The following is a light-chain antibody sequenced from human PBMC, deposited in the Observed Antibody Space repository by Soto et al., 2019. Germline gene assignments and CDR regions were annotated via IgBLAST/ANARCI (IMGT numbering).Light chain of an antibody. CDR2: ASS. CDR1: QSRGSNF. V-gene: IGKV3-20*01. J-gene: IGKJ5*01. CDR3: QLYGISHH. Sequence: EIVLTQSPGTLSLSPGERSTLSCKTIQSRGSNFLAWYQHKPGQAPRLLIYASSNRATGIPDRLSGSASGTDFTLTINRLEPEDFPVYYCQLYGISHHFGQGTRLEIK.